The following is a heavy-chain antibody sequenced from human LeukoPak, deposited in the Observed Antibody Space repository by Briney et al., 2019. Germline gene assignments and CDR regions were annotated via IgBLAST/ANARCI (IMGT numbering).Heavy chain of an antibody. Sequence: GGSLRLSCAASGFTFSTYAMHWVRQAPGKGLEWVAVISYDGSSKYYADSVKGRFTISRDNSKNTLYLQMNSLRADDTAVYYCARDGTHSGSASFDYWGQGTLVTVSS. CDR1: GFTFSTYA. V-gene: IGHV3-30*01. CDR2: ISYDGSSK. CDR3: ARDGTHSGSASFDY. J-gene: IGHJ4*02. D-gene: IGHD1-26*01.